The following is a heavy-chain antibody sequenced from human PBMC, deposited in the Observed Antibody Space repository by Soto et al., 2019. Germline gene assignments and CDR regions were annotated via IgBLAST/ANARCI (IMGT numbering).Heavy chain of an antibody. CDR2: ISGGAATT. Sequence: GGSLRRSCAASGFTFSSYGMSWVRQAPGKGLEWVSGISGGAATTSYADSVKGRFAISRDNSKNTLYLQMNSLRAEDTAMYYCAKRGTTVTGPREFDYWGQGTLVTVSS. V-gene: IGHV3-23*01. J-gene: IGHJ4*02. D-gene: IGHD4-17*01. CDR3: AKRGTTVTGPREFDY. CDR1: GFTFSSYG.